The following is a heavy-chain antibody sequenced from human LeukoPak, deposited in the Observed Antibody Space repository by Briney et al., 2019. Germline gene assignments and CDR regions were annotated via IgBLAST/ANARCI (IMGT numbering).Heavy chain of an antibody. CDR3: ARVTGYVIEDNFDY. D-gene: IGHD2-15*01. Sequence: PSETLSLTCAVYGGSFSSYYWSWIRQPPGKGLEWIGEINHSGSSNYNPSLKSRVTISVDTSKNQFSLKLRSMTAADTAVYYCARVTGYVIEDNFDYWGQGTLVTVSS. V-gene: IGHV4-34*01. CDR2: INHSGSS. CDR1: GGSFSSYY. J-gene: IGHJ4*02.